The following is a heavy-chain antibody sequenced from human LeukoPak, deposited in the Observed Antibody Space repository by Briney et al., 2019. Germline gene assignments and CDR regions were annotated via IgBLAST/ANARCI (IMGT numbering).Heavy chain of an antibody. CDR3: ARDLAPRYCSGGSCNGPH. D-gene: IGHD2-15*01. J-gene: IGHJ4*02. CDR2: IYHSGST. Sequence: SETLSLTCAVSGGSISSSNWWSWVRQPPGKGLEWIGEIYHSGSTNYNPSLKSRVTISVDKSKNQFSLKLSSVTAADTAVYYCARDLAPRYCSGGSCNGPHWGQGTLVTVSS. CDR1: GGSISSSNW. V-gene: IGHV4-4*02.